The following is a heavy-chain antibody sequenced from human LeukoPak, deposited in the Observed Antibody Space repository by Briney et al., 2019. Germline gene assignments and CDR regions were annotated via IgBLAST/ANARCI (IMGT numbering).Heavy chain of an antibody. J-gene: IGHJ4*01. D-gene: IGHD6-13*01. CDR1: GFSFNSYA. CDR2: ISGLGDKQ. Sequence: GGSLRLSCAGSGFSFNSYALHWVRQAPGKGLEWVSGISGLGDKQYYADSVKGRFTISRDNSKNTVYLDMNNLRVEETGIYYCAKDSSAWYFYFDSWGQGTPVTVSS. V-gene: IGHV3-23*01. CDR3: AKDSSAWYFYFDS.